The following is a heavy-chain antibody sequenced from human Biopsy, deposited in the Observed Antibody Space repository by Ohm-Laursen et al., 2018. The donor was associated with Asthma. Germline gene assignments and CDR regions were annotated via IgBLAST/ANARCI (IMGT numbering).Heavy chain of an antibody. Sequence: RSLRLSCAAPGFSFSNFGMHWVRQAPGKGLEWVAVISFDGSNEDYADSVKGRFTISRDNPRNSLYLQMNSLRAEDTAIYYCARDIAFGGVHDFWGQGTLVAVSS. CDR1: GFSFSNFG. D-gene: IGHD3-16*01. J-gene: IGHJ4*02. CDR2: ISFDGSNE. V-gene: IGHV3-30*03. CDR3: ARDIAFGGVHDF.